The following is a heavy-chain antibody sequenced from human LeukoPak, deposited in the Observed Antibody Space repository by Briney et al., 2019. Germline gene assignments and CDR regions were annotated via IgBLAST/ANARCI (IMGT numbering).Heavy chain of an antibody. D-gene: IGHD5-18*01. CDR2: IIPIFGTA. Sequence: SVKVSCKASGGTFSSYAISWVRPAPGQGLEWMGGIIPIFGTANYAQKFQGRVTITADESTSTAYMELSSLRSEDTAVYYCARGTAMVTYFDYWGQGTLVTVSS. CDR3: ARGTAMVTYFDY. CDR1: GGTFSSYA. V-gene: IGHV1-69*13. J-gene: IGHJ4*02.